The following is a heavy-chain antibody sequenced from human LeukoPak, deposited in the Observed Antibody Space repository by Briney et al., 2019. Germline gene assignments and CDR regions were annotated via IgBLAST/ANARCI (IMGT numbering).Heavy chain of an antibody. D-gene: IGHD5-24*01. CDR3: AHRPPHIATTTAGVSPVVFDY. CDR2: IYWDGDE. J-gene: IGHJ4*02. Sequence: SGPTLVNPPQPLTLTCTFSGFSLSSSGVAVGWIRQPPGKALEWLALIYWDGDERYSPSLRSRLTITKDTSKNQVVLTMINMDPVDTATYFCAHRPPHIATTTAGVSPVVFDYWGQGTLVTVSS. V-gene: IGHV2-5*02. CDR1: GFSLSSSGVA.